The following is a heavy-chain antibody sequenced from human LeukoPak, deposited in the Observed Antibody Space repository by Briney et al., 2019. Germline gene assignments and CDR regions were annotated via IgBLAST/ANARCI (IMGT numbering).Heavy chain of an antibody. D-gene: IGHD3-3*01. V-gene: IGHV3-23*01. CDR2: ISGSGGST. Sequence: GESLRLSCAASGFTFSSYAMSWVRQAPGKGLEWVSAISGSGGSTYYADSVKGRFTISRDNSKNTLYLQMNSLRAEDTAVYYCAKGDDFWRTNWFDPWGQGTLVTVSS. J-gene: IGHJ5*02. CDR1: GFTFSSYA. CDR3: AKGDDFWRTNWFDP.